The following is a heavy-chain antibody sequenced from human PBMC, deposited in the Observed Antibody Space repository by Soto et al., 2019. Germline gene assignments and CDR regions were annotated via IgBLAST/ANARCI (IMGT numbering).Heavy chain of an antibody. CDR3: ASERSAQYFDS. Sequence: SVXXSCKASGGTFSRHAIAWVRQAPGQGLEWMGGISPTFGTATYAPKFQGRVAISADRSSNTAYMELSSLRSQDTAVYYCASERSAQYFDSWGQGTVVTVSS. CDR1: GGTFSRHA. V-gene: IGHV1-69*06. J-gene: IGHJ4*02. CDR2: ISPTFGTA. D-gene: IGHD1-26*01.